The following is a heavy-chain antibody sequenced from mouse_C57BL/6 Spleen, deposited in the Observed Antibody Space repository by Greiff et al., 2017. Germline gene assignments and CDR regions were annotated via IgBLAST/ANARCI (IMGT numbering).Heavy chain of an antibody. CDR2: IDPSDSYT. J-gene: IGHJ2*01. D-gene: IGHD4-1*01. CDR1: GYTFTSYW. Sequence: QVQLQQPGAELVKPGASVKLSCKASGYTFTSYWMQWVKQRPGQGLEWIGEIDPSDSYTNYNQKFKGKATLTVDTSSSTAYMQLSSLTSEDSAVYYCARLGQGDFDYWGQGTTLTVSS. CDR3: ARLGQGDFDY. V-gene: IGHV1-50*01.